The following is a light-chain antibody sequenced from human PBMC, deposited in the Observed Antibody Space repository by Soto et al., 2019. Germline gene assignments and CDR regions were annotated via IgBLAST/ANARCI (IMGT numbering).Light chain of an antibody. Sequence: DIQMTQSPSTLSASVGDRVTITCRASQSISNWLAWHQQKPGKAPKLLIYKASNLESGVPSRFSGSGSGTEFTLTISSLRPDDFATYYCQQYNGYSGTFGQGTKVDIK. V-gene: IGKV1-5*03. J-gene: IGKJ1*01. CDR3: QQYNGYSGT. CDR1: QSISNW. CDR2: KAS.